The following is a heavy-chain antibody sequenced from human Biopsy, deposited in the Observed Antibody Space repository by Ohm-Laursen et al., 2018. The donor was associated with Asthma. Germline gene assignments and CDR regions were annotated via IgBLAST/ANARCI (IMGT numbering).Heavy chain of an antibody. D-gene: IGHD6-19*01. J-gene: IGHJ6*02. CDR3: ARCQVGYSSGWSLLLKKIYYPGMDV. Sequence: ASVKVSCKAPGGTFSNFAISWVRQAPGQGLEWLGGIMTVFGKTNYAQKFQGRVTITADESTSTAYMEVASLRSEDTAIYYCARCQVGYSSGWSLLLKKIYYPGMDVWGQGTAVTVSS. CDR2: IMTVFGKT. CDR1: GGTFSNFA. V-gene: IGHV1-69*13.